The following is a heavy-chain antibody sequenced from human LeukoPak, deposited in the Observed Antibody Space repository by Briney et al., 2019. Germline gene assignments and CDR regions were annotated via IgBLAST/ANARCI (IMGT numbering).Heavy chain of an antibody. CDR2: FDPEDGET. V-gene: IGHV1-24*01. CDR3: ARLYYDILTGYLHYYYYGMDV. CDR1: GYTLTELS. D-gene: IGHD3-9*01. J-gene: IGHJ6*02. Sequence: ASVKVSCKVSGYTLTELSMHWVRQAPGKGLEWMGGFDPEDGETIYAQKFQGRVTTTEDTSTDTAYMELSSLRSEDTAVYYCARLYYDILTGYLHYYYYGMDVWGQGTTVTVSS.